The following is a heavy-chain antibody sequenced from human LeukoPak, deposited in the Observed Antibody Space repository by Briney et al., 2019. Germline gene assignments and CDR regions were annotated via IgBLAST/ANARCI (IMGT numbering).Heavy chain of an antibody. J-gene: IGHJ4*02. Sequence: GRSLRLSCAASGFTFSSYGMHWVRQAPGKGLEWVAVIWYDGSNKYYADSVKGRFTISRDNSKNTLYLQMNSLRAEDTAVYYCASDPAMVRGVMVDYWGQGTLVTVSS. V-gene: IGHV3-33*01. CDR1: GFTFSSYG. CDR3: ASDPAMVRGVMVDY. D-gene: IGHD3-10*01. CDR2: IWYDGSNK.